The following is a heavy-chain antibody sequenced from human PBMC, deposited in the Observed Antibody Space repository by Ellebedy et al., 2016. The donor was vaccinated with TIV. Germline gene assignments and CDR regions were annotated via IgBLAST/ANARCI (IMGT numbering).Heavy chain of an antibody. CDR3: ARGSGWIIDY. CDR2: IKQDGSEE. J-gene: IGHJ4*02. D-gene: IGHD6-19*01. CDR1: GFTVSSYW. Sequence: PGGSLTLSCTDSGFTVSSYWMQRVRQAPGKGLEWVANIKQDGSEEYYLDSVKGRFTISRDNAKKSLYLQMNSLRSEDTAVYYCARGSGWIIDYWGQGTLVTVSS. V-gene: IGHV3-7*04.